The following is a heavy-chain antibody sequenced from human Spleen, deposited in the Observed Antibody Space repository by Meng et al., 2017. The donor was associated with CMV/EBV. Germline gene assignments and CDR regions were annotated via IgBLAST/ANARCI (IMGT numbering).Heavy chain of an antibody. D-gene: IGHD3-3*01. CDR2: ISRSSSYT. V-gene: IGHV3-21*01. CDR3: ARDTEKITIFGVVIQNHFDY. CDR1: GFTFSSYN. Sequence: GESLKISCAASGFTFSSYNMNWVRQAPGKGLEWVSSISRSSSYTYYADSVKGRFTISRDNAKNSLYLQMNSLRAEDTAVYYCARDTEKITIFGVVIQNHFDYWGQGTLVTVSS. J-gene: IGHJ4*02.